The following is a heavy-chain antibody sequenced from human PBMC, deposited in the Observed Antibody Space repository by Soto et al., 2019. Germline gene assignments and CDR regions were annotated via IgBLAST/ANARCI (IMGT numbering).Heavy chain of an antibody. D-gene: IGHD5-18*01. CDR3: AKDGGHTAMVYWYFDL. J-gene: IGHJ2*01. CDR2: ISYDGSNK. V-gene: IGHV3-30*18. CDR1: GFTFSGYG. Sequence: QVQLVESGGGVVQPGRSLRLSCAASGFTFSGYGMHWVRQAPGKGLEWVAVISYDGSNKYYADSVKGRFTISRDNSKNTLYLQMNSLRAEDTAVYYCAKDGGHTAMVYWYFDLWGRGTLVTVSS.